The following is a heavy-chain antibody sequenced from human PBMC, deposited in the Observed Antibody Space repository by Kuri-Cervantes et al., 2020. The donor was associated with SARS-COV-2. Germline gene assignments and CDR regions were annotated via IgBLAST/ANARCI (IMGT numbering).Heavy chain of an antibody. J-gene: IGHJ4*02. D-gene: IGHD2-21*02. V-gene: IGHV3-48*01. CDR1: GFTFSSYS. CDR2: ISSSSSTI. Sequence: GESLKISCAASGFTFSSYSMNWVRQAPGKGLEWVSYISSSSSTIYYADSVKGRFTISGDNAKNSLYLQMNSLRAEDTAVYYCARDGPLQGPGTAYWGQGTLVTVSS. CDR3: ARDGPLQGPGTAY.